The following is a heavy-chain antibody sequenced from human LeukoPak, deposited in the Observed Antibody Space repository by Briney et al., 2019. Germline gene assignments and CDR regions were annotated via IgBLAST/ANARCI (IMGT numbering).Heavy chain of an antibody. CDR2: IYYTGST. CDR3: ARRTGYYDGFDY. J-gene: IGHJ4*02. D-gene: IGHD3/OR15-3a*01. Sequence: PSETLSLTCTVSDGSIGSYYWSWIRQPPGKGLEWIWYIYYTGSTNYNPSLKSRVTISVDTSKNQFSLKLSSVTAADTAVYYCARRTGYYDGFDYWGQGTLVTVSS. CDR1: DGSIGSYY. V-gene: IGHV4-59*01.